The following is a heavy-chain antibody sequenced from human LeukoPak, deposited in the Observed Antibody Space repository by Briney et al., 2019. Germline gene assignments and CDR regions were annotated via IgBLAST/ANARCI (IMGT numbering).Heavy chain of an antibody. CDR1: GGSFSGYY. V-gene: IGHV4-34*01. CDR3: ARGLGYCSGGSCWGTTFFDY. D-gene: IGHD2-15*01. CDR2: INHSGST. J-gene: IGHJ4*02. Sequence: SETLSLTCAVYGGSFSGYYWSWIRQPLGKGLEWIGEINHSGSTNYNPSLKSRVTISVDTSKNQFSLKLSSVTAADTAVYYCARGLGYCSGGSCWGTTFFDYWGQGTLVTASS.